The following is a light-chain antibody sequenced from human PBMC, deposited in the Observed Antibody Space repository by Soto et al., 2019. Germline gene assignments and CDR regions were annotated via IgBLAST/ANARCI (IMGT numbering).Light chain of an antibody. J-gene: IGLJ1*01. CDR2: EAR. CDR1: NSDLGNYKY. Sequence: QSVLTQPASVSGSPGQSVTIPCTGTNSDLGNYKYVSWYQQYPGKPPQLLIYEARNRPSGVPDRFSGSKSGNTASLTISGLQAADEADYYCSLYTSENTYVFGTGTKLTVL. V-gene: IGLV2-18*01. CDR3: SLYTSENTYV.